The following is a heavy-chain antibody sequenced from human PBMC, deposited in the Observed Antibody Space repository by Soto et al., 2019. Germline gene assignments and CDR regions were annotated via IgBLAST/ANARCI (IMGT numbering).Heavy chain of an antibody. J-gene: IGHJ4*02. V-gene: IGHV1-69*01. CDR1: GGTFSSYA. D-gene: IGHD3-10*01. Sequence: QVQLVQSGAEVKKPGSSVKVSCKASGGTFSSYAISWVRQAPGEGLEWMGGIIPIFGTANYAQKFQDRVTITADESTSTAYMELSSLRSEDTAVYYCARVRMVRGPPYYFDYWGQGTLVTVSS. CDR2: IIPIFGTA. CDR3: ARVRMVRGPPYYFDY.